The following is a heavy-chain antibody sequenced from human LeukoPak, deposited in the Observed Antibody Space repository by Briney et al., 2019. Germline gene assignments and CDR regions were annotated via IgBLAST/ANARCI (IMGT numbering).Heavy chain of an antibody. CDR2: IKEDGSEK. CDR3: ARELIGVISDFDY. CDR1: GFTFSRHW. Sequence: GGSLRLSCAASGFTFSRHWMSWVRQAPGKGLEWVANIKEDGSEKYYVDSVKGRFTISRDNAKNSLYLQMNGLRAEDTAVYYCARELIGVISDFDYWGQGTLVTVSS. J-gene: IGHJ4*02. D-gene: IGHD3-10*01. V-gene: IGHV3-7*03.